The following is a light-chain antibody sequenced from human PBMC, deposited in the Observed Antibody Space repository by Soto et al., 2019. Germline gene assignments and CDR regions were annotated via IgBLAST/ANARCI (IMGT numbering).Light chain of an antibody. CDR1: SSDVGAYNL. J-gene: IGLJ3*02. V-gene: IGLV2-14*02. Sequence: QSALTQPASVSGSPGQSITISCTGTSSDVGAYNLVSWYQQHPGRAPKLFIFDVSDRPSGVSNRFSGSKSGNTASLTISGLQAEDEAFYYCSSNINTSTLVFGGGTQLTVL. CDR3: SSNINTSTLV. CDR2: DVS.